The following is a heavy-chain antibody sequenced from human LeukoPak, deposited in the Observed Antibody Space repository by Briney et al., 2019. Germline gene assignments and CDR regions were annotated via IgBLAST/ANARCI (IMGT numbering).Heavy chain of an antibody. J-gene: IGHJ4*02. CDR2: INPSGGST. CDR3: ARGTIEHAPAAPLDY. D-gene: IGHD4/OR15-4a*01. V-gene: IGHV1-46*01. CDR1: GYTFTSYY. Sequence: ASVKVSCRASGYTFTSYYMHWVRQAPGQGLEWMGIINPSGGSTSYAQKFQGRVTMTRDTSTSTAYMELSSLRSEDTAVYYCARGTIEHAPAAPLDYWGQGTLVTVSS.